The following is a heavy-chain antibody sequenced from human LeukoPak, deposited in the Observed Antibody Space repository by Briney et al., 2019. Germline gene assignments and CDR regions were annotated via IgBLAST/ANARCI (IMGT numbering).Heavy chain of an antibody. V-gene: IGHV1-69*04. D-gene: IGHD6-19*01. CDR3: ARDSVAGTKPDY. J-gene: IGHJ4*02. CDR2: IIPILGIA. CDR1: GGTFSSYA. Sequence: ASVKVSCKASGGTFSSYAISWVRQAPGQGLEWMGRIIPILGIANYAQKFQGRVTITADKSTSTAYMELSSLRSEDTAVYYCARDSVAGTKPDYWGQGTLVTVSS.